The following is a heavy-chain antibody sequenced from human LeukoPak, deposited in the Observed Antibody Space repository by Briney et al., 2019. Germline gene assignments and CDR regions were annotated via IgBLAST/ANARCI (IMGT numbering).Heavy chain of an antibody. CDR2: IYYSGST. CDR3: ARHSYGVDYYYYGMDV. D-gene: IGHD3-10*01. CDR1: GGSISIYY. V-gene: IGHV4-59*08. J-gene: IGHJ6*02. Sequence: SETLSLTCTVSGGSISIYYWSWIRQPPGKGLEWIGYIYYSGSTNYNPSLKSRVTISVDTSKNQFSLKLSSVTAADTAVYYCARHSYGVDYYYYGMDVWGQGTTVTVSS.